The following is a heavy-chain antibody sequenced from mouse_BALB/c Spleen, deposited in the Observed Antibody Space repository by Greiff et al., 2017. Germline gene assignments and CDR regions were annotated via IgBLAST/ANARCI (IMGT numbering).Heavy chain of an antibody. V-gene: IGHV1-9*01. CDR1: GYTFSSYW. D-gene: IGHD2-14*01. CDR2: ILPGSGST. J-gene: IGHJ4*01. CDR3: ARCYRYAAYAMDY. Sequence: QVQLKESGAELMKPGASVKISCKATGYTFSSYWIEWVKQRPGHGLEWIGEILPGSGSTNYNEKFKGKATFTADTSSNTAYMQLSSLTSEDSAVYYCARCYRYAAYAMDYWGQGTSVTVSS.